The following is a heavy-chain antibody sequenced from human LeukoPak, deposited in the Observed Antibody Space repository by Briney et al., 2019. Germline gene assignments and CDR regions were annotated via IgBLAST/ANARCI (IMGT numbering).Heavy chain of an antibody. V-gene: IGHV1-46*01. J-gene: IGHJ6*02. CDR3: ARGGGYSSSWYPLYYYYGMDV. D-gene: IGHD6-13*01. Sequence: ASVKVSCKASGYTFTSYYMHWVRQAPGQGLEWMGIINPSGGNTNYAQKLQGRVTMTTDTSTSTAYMELRSLRSDDTAVYYCARGGGYSSSWYPLYYYYGMDVWGQGTTVTVSS. CDR1: GYTFTSYY. CDR2: INPSGGNT.